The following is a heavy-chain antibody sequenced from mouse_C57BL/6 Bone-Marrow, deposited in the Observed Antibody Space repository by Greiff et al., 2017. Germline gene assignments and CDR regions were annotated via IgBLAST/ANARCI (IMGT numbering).Heavy chain of an antibody. CDR2: IDPANGNT. V-gene: IGHV14-3*01. Sequence: EVMLVESVAELVRPGASVKLSCTASGFNIKNNYMHWVKQRPEQGLEWIGRIDPANGNTKYAPKFQGKATITADTSSNTAYLQLSSLTSEDTAIYYCARRLWLRLYFDVWGTGTTVTVSS. CDR1: GFNIKNNY. J-gene: IGHJ1*03. D-gene: IGHD2-2*01. CDR3: ARRLWLRLYFDV.